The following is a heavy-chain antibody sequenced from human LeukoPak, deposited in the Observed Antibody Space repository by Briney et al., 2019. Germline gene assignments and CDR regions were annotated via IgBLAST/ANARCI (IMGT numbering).Heavy chain of an antibody. V-gene: IGHV1-18*01. CDR2: ISAYNGNT. D-gene: IGHD3-3*01. J-gene: IGHJ3*02. CDR3: ARVYYDFWSGYEYDAFDI. Sequence: ASVKVSCKASGYTFTSYGISWVRQAPGQGLEWMGWISAYNGNTNYAQKLQGRVTMTTDTSTSTAYMELRSLRSDDTAVYYCARVYYDFWSGYEYDAFDIWGQGSMVTVSS. CDR1: GYTFTSYG.